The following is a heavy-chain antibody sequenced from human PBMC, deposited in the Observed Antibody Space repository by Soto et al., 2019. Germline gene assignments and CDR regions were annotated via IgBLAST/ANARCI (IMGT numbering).Heavy chain of an antibody. J-gene: IGHJ4*02. V-gene: IGHV1-69*06. D-gene: IGHD3-22*01. CDR3: AREVYHYDSSGSYFDY. Sequence: GASVKVSCKASGGTFSSYAISGVRQAPGQGLEWMGGIIPIFGTANYAQKFQGRVTITADKSTSTAYMELSSLRSEDTAVYYCAREVYHYDSSGSYFDYWGQGTLVAVSS. CDR2: IIPIFGTA. CDR1: GGTFSSYA.